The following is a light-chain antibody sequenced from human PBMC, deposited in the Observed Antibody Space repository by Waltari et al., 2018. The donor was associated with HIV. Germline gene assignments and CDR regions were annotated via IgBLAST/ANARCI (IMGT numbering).Light chain of an antibody. J-gene: IGLJ1*01. CDR2: RNN. CDR1: RSNIGSNY. V-gene: IGLV1-47*01. Sequence: QSVLTQPPLASETPGQRVTISCSGSRSNIGSNYVYWYQHLPGTAPKLLIYRNNQRPSGVPDRFSGSKSGTAASLAISGLRSEDEADYYCAAWGDSLTSFVFGTGTKVTVL. CDR3: AAWGDSLTSFV.